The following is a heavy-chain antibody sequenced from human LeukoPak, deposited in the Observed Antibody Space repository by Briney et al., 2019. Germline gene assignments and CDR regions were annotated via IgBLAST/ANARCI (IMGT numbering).Heavy chain of an antibody. V-gene: IGHV3-20*04. CDR2: LNWRGGST. CDR1: GFTFSSYG. J-gene: IGHJ3*02. Sequence: GGSLRLSCAASGFTFSSYGMSWARQAPGKGLEWVSGLNWRGGSTGYADSVKGRFTISRDNAKNSLYLQMNSLRAEDTALYYCAKAMVRGVIGLNAFDIWGQGTMVTVSS. CDR3: AKAMVRGVIGLNAFDI. D-gene: IGHD3-10*01.